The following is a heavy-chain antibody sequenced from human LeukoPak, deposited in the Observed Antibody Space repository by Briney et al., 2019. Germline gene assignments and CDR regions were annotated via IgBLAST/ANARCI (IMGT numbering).Heavy chain of an antibody. CDR2: IYYSGST. V-gene: IGHV4-39*01. CDR1: GGSISSSGYY. CDR3: ARIHIAVNY. J-gene: IGHJ4*02. Sequence: SETLSLTCTVSGGSISSSGYYWGWIRQPPGKGLEWIGSIYYSGSTYYNPSLKSRVTISVDTSKNQFSLKLSSVTAADTAVYYCARIHIAVNYWGQGTLVTVSS. D-gene: IGHD6-19*01.